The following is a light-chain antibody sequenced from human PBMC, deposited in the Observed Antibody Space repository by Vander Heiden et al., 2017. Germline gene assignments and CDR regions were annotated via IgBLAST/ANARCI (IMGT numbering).Light chain of an antibody. V-gene: IGLV3-9*01. J-gene: IGLJ2*01. CDR3: QVWDSGSLL. CDR1: NIDDKN. Sequence: SYDLTQPLSVSVALGQTARITCGGHNIDDKNVHWYRQRPGQAPMLVIYRDSSRPSGIPERFSGSNSGNTATLIISGAQAADEADYYCQVWDSGSLLFGGGTKLTVL. CDR2: RDS.